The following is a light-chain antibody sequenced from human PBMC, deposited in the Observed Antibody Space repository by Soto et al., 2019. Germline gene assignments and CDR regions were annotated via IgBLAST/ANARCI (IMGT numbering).Light chain of an antibody. CDR1: QTISSW. CDR3: QQYNRYAVT. CDR2: KAS. V-gene: IGKV1-5*03. J-gene: IGKJ1*01. Sequence: DIGMTQSPSTLSGSVGDRVTITCRASQTISSWLAWYQQKPGKAPKLLIYKASTLKSGVPSRFSGSGSGTEFTLTISGLQPDDFAVYYCQQYNRYAVTFGQGTKVDIK.